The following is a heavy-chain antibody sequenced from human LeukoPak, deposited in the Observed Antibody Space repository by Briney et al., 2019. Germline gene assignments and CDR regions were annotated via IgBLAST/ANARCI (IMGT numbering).Heavy chain of an antibody. CDR1: GGSISSSSYY. V-gene: IGHV4-39*02. D-gene: IGHD4-17*01. CDR3: ARDYGDYQFDH. Sequence: PSETLSLTCIVSGGSISSSSYYWGWIRQPPGKGLEWIGNIYYSGSTYYKPSLKSRATISVDTSKNQFSLKLSSVSAADTAVYYCARDYGDYQFDHWGQGTLVTVSS. CDR2: IYYSGST. J-gene: IGHJ4*02.